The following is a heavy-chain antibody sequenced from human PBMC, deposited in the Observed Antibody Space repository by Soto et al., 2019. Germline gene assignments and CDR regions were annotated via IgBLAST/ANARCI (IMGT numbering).Heavy chain of an antibody. CDR2: IIPMYGPA. Sequence: QVPLVQSGAEVKKPGSSVTISCKASGGTFSSYAIHWVRQAPGQGLEWMGGIIPMYGPAKYAQRFQGRVTITADESTTTVYMDLTSLTSQDTAVYYCARVTSMVRGVIDNWFDPWGHRTLVTVSS. V-gene: IGHV1-69*01. D-gene: IGHD3-10*01. CDR3: ARVTSMVRGVIDNWFDP. J-gene: IGHJ5*02. CDR1: GGTFSSYA.